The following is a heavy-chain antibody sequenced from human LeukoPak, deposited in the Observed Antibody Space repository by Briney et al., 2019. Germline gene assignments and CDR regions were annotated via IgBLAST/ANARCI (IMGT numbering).Heavy chain of an antibody. CDR2: IIPIFGTA. V-gene: IGHV1-69*13. Sequence: ASVKVSCKASGGTFSSYAISWVRQAPGQGLEWMGGIIPIFGTANYAQKFQGRVTITADESTSTAYMELSSLRSEDTAVYYCAREEGVAGPFDYWGQGTLVTVSS. CDR3: AREEGVAGPFDY. CDR1: GGTFSSYA. D-gene: IGHD6-19*01. J-gene: IGHJ4*02.